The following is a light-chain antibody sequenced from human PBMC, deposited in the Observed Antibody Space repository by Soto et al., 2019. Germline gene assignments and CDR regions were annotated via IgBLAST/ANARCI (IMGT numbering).Light chain of an antibody. CDR1: QDISVY. CDR2: SAS. CDR3: QKFNTAPLT. V-gene: IGKV1-27*01. J-gene: IGKJ5*01. Sequence: DIQMTQSPSSLSASVGDRVTITCRASQDISVYLAWYQQKPGKVPKLLIYSASTLQSGVPSRFSGSGSGTDFTLTISSLQPEDVATYYFQKFNTAPLTFGQGTRLESK.